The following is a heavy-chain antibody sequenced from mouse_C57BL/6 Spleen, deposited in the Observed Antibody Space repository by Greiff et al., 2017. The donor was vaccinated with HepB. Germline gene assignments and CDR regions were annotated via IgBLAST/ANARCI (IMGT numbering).Heavy chain of an antibody. Sequence: VQLVESGPELVKPGASVKISCKASGYAFSSSWMNWVKQRPGKGLEWIGRIYPGDGDTNYNGKFKGKATLTADKSSSTAYMQLSSLTSEDSAVYFCAREDPYAMDYWGQGTSVTVSS. V-gene: IGHV1-82*01. CDR1: GYAFSSSW. CDR2: IYPGDGDT. J-gene: IGHJ4*01. CDR3: AREDPYAMDY.